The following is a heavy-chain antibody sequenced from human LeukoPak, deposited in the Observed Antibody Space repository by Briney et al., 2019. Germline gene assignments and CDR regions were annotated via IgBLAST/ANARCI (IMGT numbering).Heavy chain of an antibody. Sequence: WESLKISCKGSGYSFTDYWIGWVRQMPGKGLEWMVIIYPGDSDTKYSPSSQGPVPISADKSISTAYLQWSSLKASDTAMYYCARLGGANSFGYWGQGTLVTVSS. J-gene: IGHJ4*02. CDR3: ARLGGANSFGY. V-gene: IGHV5-51*01. CDR1: GYSFTDYW. D-gene: IGHD4/OR15-4a*01. CDR2: IYPGDSDT.